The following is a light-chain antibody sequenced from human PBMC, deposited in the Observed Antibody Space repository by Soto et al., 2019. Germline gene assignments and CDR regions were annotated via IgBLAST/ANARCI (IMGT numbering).Light chain of an antibody. J-gene: IGKJ2*01. CDR1: QGISSY. V-gene: IGKV1-8*01. CDR2: AAS. Sequence: AIRMTQSPSSLSASTGDRVTITCRASQGISSYLAWYQQKPGKAPKLLIYAASTLQSGVPSRFSGSGSGTDFTLTISCLQSEDFATYYCQQYYSYLRDTFGQGTKLEIK. CDR3: QQYYSYLRDT.